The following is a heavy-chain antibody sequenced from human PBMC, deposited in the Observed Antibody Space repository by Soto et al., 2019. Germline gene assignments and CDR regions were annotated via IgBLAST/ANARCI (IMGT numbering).Heavy chain of an antibody. D-gene: IGHD3-9*01. CDR1: GYTFTSYG. CDR3: ARDADILTGYYTSGWFDP. V-gene: IGHV1-18*01. CDR2: ISAYSTNT. Sequence: GASVKVSCKASGYTFTSYGLTWVRQAPGQGLEWMGWISAYSTNTNYAQKFQGRVTLTTDTSTSTAYMELRSLRSDDTAVYYCARDADILTGYYTSGWFDPWGQGTLVTV. J-gene: IGHJ5*02.